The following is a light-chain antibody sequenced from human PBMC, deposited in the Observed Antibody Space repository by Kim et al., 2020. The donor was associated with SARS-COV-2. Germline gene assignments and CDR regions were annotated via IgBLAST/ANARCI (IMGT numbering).Light chain of an antibody. J-gene: IGKJ4*01. Sequence: EIVLTQSPATLSLSPGERAALSCRASQSVSSSYLAWYRQKPGQAPRLLIYGASSRATGIPDRFSGSGSGTDFTLTITRLEPDDFAVYYCQQYGTSPLTFGGGTKVDIK. CDR1: QSVSSSY. V-gene: IGKV3-20*01. CDR2: GAS. CDR3: QQYGTSPLT.